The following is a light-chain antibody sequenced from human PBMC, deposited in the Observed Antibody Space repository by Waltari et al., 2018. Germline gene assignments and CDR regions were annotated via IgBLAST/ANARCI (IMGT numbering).Light chain of an antibody. V-gene: IGLV2-14*01. J-gene: IGLJ2*01. CDR3: SSQSSNDVVL. CDR2: DVS. CDR1: STDVGVYNS. Sequence: QSALTQPASVSGSPGQSVTISCAGTSTDVGVYNSVSWYQEYQGKAPRVIIYDVSDRTSGVSDRFSGSKSGNTASLTISGLQAEDEADYYCSSQSSNDVVLFGGGTKLTVL.